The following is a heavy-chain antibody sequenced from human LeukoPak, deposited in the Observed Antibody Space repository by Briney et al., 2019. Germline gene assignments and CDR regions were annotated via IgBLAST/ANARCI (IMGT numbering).Heavy chain of an antibody. J-gene: IGHJ4*02. D-gene: IGHD2-15*01. Sequence: GPVQVSCKASGYTFTSYGISWVRQAPGQGLEWMGWISAYNGNTNYAQKLQGRVTMTTDTSTSTAYMELRSLRSDDTAVYYCSSGWYLDYWGQGTLVTVSS. V-gene: IGHV1-18*01. CDR1: GYTFTSYG. CDR3: SSGWYLDY. CDR2: ISAYNGNT.